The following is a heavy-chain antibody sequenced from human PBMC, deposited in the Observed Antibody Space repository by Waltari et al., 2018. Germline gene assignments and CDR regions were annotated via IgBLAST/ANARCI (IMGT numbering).Heavy chain of an antibody. V-gene: IGHV3-7*01. CDR2: IKQDGSEK. Sequence: EVQLVESGGGLVQPGGSLRLSCAASGFTFSSYWMSWVRQAPGKGLEWVANIKQDGSEKYYVDSVKGRFTISRDNAKNSLYLQMNSLRAEDTAVYYCARSGYSGYDFTPFDYWGQGTLVTVSS. CDR1: GFTFSSYW. J-gene: IGHJ4*02. D-gene: IGHD5-12*01. CDR3: ARSGYSGYDFTPFDY.